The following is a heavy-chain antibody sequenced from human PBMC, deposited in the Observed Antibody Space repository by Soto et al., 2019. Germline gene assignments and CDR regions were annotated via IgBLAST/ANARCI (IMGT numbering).Heavy chain of an antibody. D-gene: IGHD3-10*01. J-gene: IGHJ4*02. CDR3: AGDYGSGSYRFDY. Sequence: SETLSLTCTVSGGSISSYYWSWIRQPPGKGLEWIGYIYHSGNTLYNPSLKSRVTISADRSKNQLSLKLRSVTAADTAVYYCAGDYGSGSYRFDYWGQGTPVTVSS. CDR2: IYHSGNT. CDR1: GGSISSYY. V-gene: IGHV4-59*12.